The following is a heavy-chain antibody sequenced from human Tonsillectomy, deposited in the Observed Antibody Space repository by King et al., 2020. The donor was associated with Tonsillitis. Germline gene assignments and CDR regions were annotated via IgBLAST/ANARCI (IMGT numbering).Heavy chain of an antibody. CDR3: ARGEFSHFSIDS. CDR2: INPDTGVT. D-gene: IGHD3-10*01. V-gene: IGHV1-2*02. J-gene: IGHJ4*02. CDR1: GYIFSDYY. Sequence: VQLVESGADLKKPGASVKVSCKASGYIFSDYYIHWVRQAPGQGLEWMGCINPDTGVTAYAQKFQGRVTVSRDTFISAAYMELTRLRSDDAAVYYCARGEFSHFSIDSWGQGSLVTVSS.